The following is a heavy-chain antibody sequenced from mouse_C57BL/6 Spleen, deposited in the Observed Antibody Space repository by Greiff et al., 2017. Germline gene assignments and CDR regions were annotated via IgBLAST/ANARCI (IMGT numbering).Heavy chain of an antibody. CDR3: ALHYYGSSYGFDY. Sequence: EVQLQQSVAELVRPGASVKLSCTASGFNIKNTYMHWVKQRPEQGLEWIGRIDPANGNTKYAPKFQGKATITADTSSNTAYLQLSSLTSEDTAIYYCALHYYGSSYGFDYWGQGTTLTVSS. CDR1: GFNIKNTY. D-gene: IGHD1-1*01. J-gene: IGHJ2*01. V-gene: IGHV14-3*01. CDR2: IDPANGNT.